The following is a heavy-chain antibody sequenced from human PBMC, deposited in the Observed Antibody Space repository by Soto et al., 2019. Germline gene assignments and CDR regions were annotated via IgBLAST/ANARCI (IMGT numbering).Heavy chain of an antibody. CDR2: IWYDGSNK. D-gene: IGHD4-17*01. J-gene: IGHJ6*02. CDR1: GFTFSSYG. CDR3: ARVYGDYAPPYYYGMDV. Sequence: QVQLVEFGGGVVQPGRSLRLSCAASGFTFSSYGMHWVRQAPGKGLEWVAVIWYDGSNKYYADSVKGRFTISRDNSKNTLYLQMNSLRAEDTAVYYCARVYGDYAPPYYYGMDVWCQGTTVTVSS. V-gene: IGHV3-33*01.